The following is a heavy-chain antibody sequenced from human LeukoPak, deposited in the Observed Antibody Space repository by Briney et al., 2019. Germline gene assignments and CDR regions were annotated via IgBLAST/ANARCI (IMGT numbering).Heavy chain of an antibody. CDR1: GGSISSGSHY. D-gene: IGHD3-10*01. CDR2: IYYSGNS. CDR3: ARLSYGSGSHYNFYFDF. V-gene: IGHV4-39*01. J-gene: IGHJ4*02. Sequence: TSETLSLTCTVSGGSISSGSHYWGRIRQPPGKELEWIGNIYYSGNSYYNPSLKSRVTISVDASKNQFSLNLSSVTAADTAVYYCARLSYGSGSHYNFYFDFWGQGTLVTVSA.